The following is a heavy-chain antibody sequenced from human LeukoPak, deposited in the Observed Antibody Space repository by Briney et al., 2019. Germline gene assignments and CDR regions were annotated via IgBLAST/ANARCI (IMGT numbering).Heavy chain of an antibody. D-gene: IGHD6-13*01. CDR1: GFTLSSYA. CDR3: ASGSEQLAGFDY. J-gene: IGHJ4*02. Sequence: GGSLRLSCAASGFTLSSYAMHWVRQAPGKGLEWVAVISYDGSNKYYADSVKGRFTISRDNSKNTLYLQMNSLRAEDTAVYYCASGSEQLAGFDYWGQGTLVTVSS. V-gene: IGHV3-30*04. CDR2: ISYDGSNK.